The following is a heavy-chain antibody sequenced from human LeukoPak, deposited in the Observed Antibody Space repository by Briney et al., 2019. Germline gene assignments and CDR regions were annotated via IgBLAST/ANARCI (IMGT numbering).Heavy chain of an antibody. CDR2: IIPIFGTA. CDR3: ASGYCSSTSCRPPLYYYYMDV. Sequence: SVKVSCKASGGTFSSYAISWVRQAPGQGLEWMGGIIPIFGTANYAQKFQGRVTITADESTSTAYMELSSLRSEDTAVYYCASGYCSSTSCRPPLYYYYMDVWGKGTTVTVSS. V-gene: IGHV1-69*13. J-gene: IGHJ6*03. D-gene: IGHD2-2*03. CDR1: GGTFSSYA.